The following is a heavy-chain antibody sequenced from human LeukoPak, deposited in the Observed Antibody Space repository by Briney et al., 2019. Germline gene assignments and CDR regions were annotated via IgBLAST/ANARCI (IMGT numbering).Heavy chain of an antibody. J-gene: IGHJ4*02. Sequence: GGSLRLSCAASGFTFSSYAMSWVRQAPGKGLEWVSAISGSGGSTYYADSVKGRFTISRDNSKNTLYLQMNSLRAEDTAVYYCARDVSMVRGVADYWGQGTLVTVSS. V-gene: IGHV3-23*01. CDR1: GFTFSSYA. CDR3: ARDVSMVRGVADY. D-gene: IGHD3-10*01. CDR2: ISGSGGST.